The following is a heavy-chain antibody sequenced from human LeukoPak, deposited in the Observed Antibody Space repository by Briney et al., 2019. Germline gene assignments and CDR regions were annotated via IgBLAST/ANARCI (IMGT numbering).Heavy chain of an antibody. Sequence: ASVKVSCKASGGTFSSNAISWVRLAPGQGPEWMGGIIPMLGSTIYVEKFQDRVTITADKSSSTCYMELSSLRSEDTAVYYCAREAADSSGYSMWWYFDLWGRGTLVTASS. D-gene: IGHD3-22*01. CDR3: AREAADSSGYSMWWYFDL. CDR1: GGTFSSNA. V-gene: IGHV1-69*06. J-gene: IGHJ2*01. CDR2: IIPMLGST.